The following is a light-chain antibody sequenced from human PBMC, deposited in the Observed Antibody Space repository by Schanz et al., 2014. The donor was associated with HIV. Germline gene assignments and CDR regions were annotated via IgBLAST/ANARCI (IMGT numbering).Light chain of an antibody. V-gene: IGLV2-14*02. CDR1: SSDVGSYNL. CDR2: EVS. Sequence: QSALTQPASVSGSPGQSITISCTGTSSDVGSYNLVSWYQQHPGKAPKLMIYEVSKRPSGVPDRFSGSKSGSTASLTVSGLQPEDEADYYCSSFAGSNRPWVPGGGTKLPVL. J-gene: IGLJ3*02. CDR3: SSFAGSNRPWV.